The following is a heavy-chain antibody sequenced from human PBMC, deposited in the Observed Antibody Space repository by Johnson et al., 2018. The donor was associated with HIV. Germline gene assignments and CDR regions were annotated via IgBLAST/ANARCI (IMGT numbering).Heavy chain of an antibody. CDR3: AKVSWEARLGDPFDI. D-gene: IGHD1-26*01. J-gene: IGHJ3*02. V-gene: IGHV3-38-3*01. Sequence: VQLVESGGGVVQPGRSLRLSCAASGFTFSSYAMHWVRQAPGKGLEWVSSISGGCTYYADSRKGRFTISRDNSKNTLHLQMNSLRAEDTAVYYCAKVSWEARLGDPFDIWGQGTMVTVSS. CDR1: GFTFSSYA. CDR2: ISGGCT.